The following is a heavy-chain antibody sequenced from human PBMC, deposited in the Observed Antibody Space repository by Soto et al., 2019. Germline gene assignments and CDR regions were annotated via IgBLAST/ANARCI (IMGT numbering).Heavy chain of an antibody. D-gene: IGHD6-19*01. CDR2: INHSGST. CDR1: GGSFSGYY. Sequence: SETLSLTCAVYGGSFSGYYWSWIRQPPGKGLEWIGEINHSGSTNYNPSLKSRVTISVDTSKNQFSLKLSSVTAADTAVYYCASIAVAGTNYWGQGTLVTVSS. V-gene: IGHV4-34*01. J-gene: IGHJ4*02. CDR3: ASIAVAGTNY.